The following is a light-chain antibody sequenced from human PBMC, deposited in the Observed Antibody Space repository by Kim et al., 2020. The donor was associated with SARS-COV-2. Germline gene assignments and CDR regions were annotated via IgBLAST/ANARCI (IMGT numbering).Light chain of an antibody. CDR1: RDIRND. J-gene: IGKJ2*01. Sequence: SASVGDRVTIPCRASRDIRNDLSWFQQKPGKAPKRLISVASTLQSGVPSRFSGSGSETEFTLTISSLQPEDFATYYCLQYYAFPRTFGQGTKLEI. CDR2: VAS. V-gene: IGKV1-17*01. CDR3: LQYYAFPRT.